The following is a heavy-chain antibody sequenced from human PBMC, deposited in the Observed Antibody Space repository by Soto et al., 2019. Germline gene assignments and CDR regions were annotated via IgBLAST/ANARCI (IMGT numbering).Heavy chain of an antibody. CDR1: GFTFSSYA. D-gene: IGHD4-17*01. Sequence: GGSLRLSCAASGFTFSSYAMSWVRQAPGKGLEWVSAISGSGGSTYYADSVKGRFTISRDNSKNTLYLQMNSLRAEDTAVYYCAKDSMTTVVNPTPSYFDYWGQGTLVTVSS. J-gene: IGHJ4*02. V-gene: IGHV3-23*01. CDR3: AKDSMTTVVNPTPSYFDY. CDR2: ISGSGGST.